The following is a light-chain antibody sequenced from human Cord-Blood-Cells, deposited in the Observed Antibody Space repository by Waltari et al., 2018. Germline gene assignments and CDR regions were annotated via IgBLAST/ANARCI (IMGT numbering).Light chain of an antibody. J-gene: IGKJ4*01. Sequence: DIQMTQSPSSLSASVGDRVTITCRASQSISNYLNWDQQKPGKAPKLLIYAASSLQSGVPARFSGSGSGTDFTLTISSLQPEDFATYYCQQSYSTLTFGGGTKVEIK. V-gene: IGKV1-39*01. CDR1: QSISNY. CDR2: AAS. CDR3: QQSYSTLT.